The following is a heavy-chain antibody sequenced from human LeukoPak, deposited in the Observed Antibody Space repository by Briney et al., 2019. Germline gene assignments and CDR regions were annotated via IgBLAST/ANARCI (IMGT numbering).Heavy chain of an antibody. CDR3: AREDSTRSGVRELDY. J-gene: IGHJ4*02. CDR1: GFTFSTYD. CDR2: IDTAGDT. V-gene: IGHV3-13*01. Sequence: GGSLRLSCVASGFTFSTYDMHWVRQATGKGLEWVSAIDTAGDTYYPGYVKGRFTISRENAKNSLHLQMNSLAVGDTAVYYCAREDSTRSGVRELDYWGQGILVTVSS. D-gene: IGHD3-10*01.